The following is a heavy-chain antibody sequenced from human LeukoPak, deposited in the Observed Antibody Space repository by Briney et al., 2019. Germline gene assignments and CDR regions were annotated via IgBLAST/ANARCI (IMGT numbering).Heavy chain of an antibody. CDR1: GFTFSDHY. CDR3: GRGATMKRGVHLDY. CDR2: ITNRADRYIT. J-gene: IGHJ4*02. V-gene: IGHV3-72*01. Sequence: GGSLRLSCAASGFTFSDHYMDWVRQAPGKGLEWVGRITNRADRYITEHAASVKGRFTISRDDSTNSLFLQMNSLKTEDTAVYYCGRGATMKRGVHLDYWGQGTLVTVSS. D-gene: IGHD3-10*01.